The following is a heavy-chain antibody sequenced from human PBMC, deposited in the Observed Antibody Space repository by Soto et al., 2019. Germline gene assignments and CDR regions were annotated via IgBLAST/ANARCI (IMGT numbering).Heavy chain of an antibody. V-gene: IGHV3-23*01. D-gene: IGHD2-21*01. CDR3: ATIVPLFYCGGDRCQLDY. CDR1: GFTFSSYA. J-gene: IGHJ4*02. CDR2: ISGSGGSA. Sequence: GGSLRLSCAASGFTFSSYAMSWVRQAPGKGLQWVSAISGSGGSAYYADSVKGRFTISRDNSKNTLFLQMNSLRAEDTAIYYCATIVPLFYCGGDRCQLDYWGQGTLVTVSS.